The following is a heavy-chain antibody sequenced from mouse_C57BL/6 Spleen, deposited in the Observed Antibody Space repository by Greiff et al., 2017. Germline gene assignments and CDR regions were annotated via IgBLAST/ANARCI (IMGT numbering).Heavy chain of an antibody. D-gene: IGHD4-1*01. CDR3: TRAGTGPMDY. Sequence: EVPLQESGAELVRPGASVKLSCTASGFNIKDYYMHWVKQRPEQGLEWIGRIDPEDGDTEYAPKFQGKATMTADTSSNTAYLQLSRLTSEDTAVYYCTRAGTGPMDYWGQGTSVTVSS. V-gene: IGHV14-1*01. CDR1: GFNIKDYY. J-gene: IGHJ4*01. CDR2: IDPEDGDT.